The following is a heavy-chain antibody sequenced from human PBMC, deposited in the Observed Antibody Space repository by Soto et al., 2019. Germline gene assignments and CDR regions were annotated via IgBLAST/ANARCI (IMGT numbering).Heavy chain of an antibody. CDR3: ARAKYYYDSSGYYPGELGY. V-gene: IGHV4-59*01. D-gene: IGHD3-22*01. J-gene: IGHJ4*02. CDR1: GGSISSYY. Sequence: SETLSLTCTVSGGSISSYYWSWIRQPPGKGLEWIGYIYYSGSTNYNPSLKSRVTISVDTSKNQFSLKLSSVTAADTAVYYCARAKYYYDSSGYYPGELGYWGQGTLVTVS. CDR2: IYYSGST.